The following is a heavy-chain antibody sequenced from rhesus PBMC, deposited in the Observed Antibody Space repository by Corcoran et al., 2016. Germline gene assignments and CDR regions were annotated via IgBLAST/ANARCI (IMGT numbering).Heavy chain of an antibody. J-gene: IGHJ4*01. CDR1: GYSFTSYW. V-gene: IGHV5-20*02. CDR3: ARSLRSFDY. Sequence: EVQLVQSGAEVKRPGESLKISCKTSGYSFTSYWISWVRQMPGKGLEGMGANDPKESYTKYSPSFPGQVTISADKSISTAYLQWSSLKASDTATYYCARSLRSFDYWGQGVLVTVSS. CDR2: NDPKESYT. D-gene: IGHD3-40*01.